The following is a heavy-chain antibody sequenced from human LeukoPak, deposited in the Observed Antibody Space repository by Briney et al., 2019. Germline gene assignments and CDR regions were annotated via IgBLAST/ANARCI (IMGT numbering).Heavy chain of an antibody. CDR2: IHHSGST. D-gene: IGHD6-13*01. Sequence: SETLSLTCTVSGGSISRSTYYWGWIRQPPGKGLEWIGNIHHSGSTYYNPSLKSRVTISVDTSKNQLSLKLNSVTAADTAAYYCARVAAGIGFFQHWGQGTLVTVSS. CDR1: GGSISRSTYY. CDR3: ARVAAGIGFFQH. J-gene: IGHJ1*01. V-gene: IGHV4-39*07.